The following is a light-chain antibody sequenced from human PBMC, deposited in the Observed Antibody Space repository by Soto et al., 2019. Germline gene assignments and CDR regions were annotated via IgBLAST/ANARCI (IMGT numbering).Light chain of an antibody. CDR3: QQYHSYWT. CDR1: QSVRGN. V-gene: IGKV3-15*01. J-gene: IGKJ1*01. Sequence: EIVMTQSPSTLSVSPGESATLSCRASQSVRGNLAWYQQKPGQSPRLLIYGASSRATGIPVRFSGSGSGTEFTLTISSLQTDDFSTYYCQQYHSYWTFGQGTKVDI. CDR2: GAS.